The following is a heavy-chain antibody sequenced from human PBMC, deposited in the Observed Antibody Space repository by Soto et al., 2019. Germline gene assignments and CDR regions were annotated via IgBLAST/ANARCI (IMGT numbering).Heavy chain of an antibody. D-gene: IGHD3-10*01. Sequence: SETLSLTCTVSAGSICSSSYDWGWIRQPPGKGLEWIASIYYSGSTNYNPSLKSRVTISLDTSKNQFSLRLSSVTAADTAVYYCVRTLTSGRQDSWGQGTLVTVSS. CDR1: AGSICSSSYD. V-gene: IGHV4-39*07. J-gene: IGHJ5*01. CDR3: VRTLTSGRQDS. CDR2: IYYSGST.